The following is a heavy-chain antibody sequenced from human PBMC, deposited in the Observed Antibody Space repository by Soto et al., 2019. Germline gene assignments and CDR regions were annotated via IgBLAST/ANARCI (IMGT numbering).Heavy chain of an antibody. CDR1: GYTFTGYY. CDR3: GRGPSPRAPAGGTPYYYAMDV. V-gene: IGHV1-2*04. Sequence: GASLKVSCKASGYTFTGYYMHWVRQAPGQGLEWMGWINPNSGGTNYAQKFQGWVTMTRDTSISTAYLELTSLRSDDSAVYFCGRGPSPRAPAGGTPYYYAMDVWGQGTTVTVSS. CDR2: INPNSGGT. D-gene: IGHD2-2*01. J-gene: IGHJ6*02.